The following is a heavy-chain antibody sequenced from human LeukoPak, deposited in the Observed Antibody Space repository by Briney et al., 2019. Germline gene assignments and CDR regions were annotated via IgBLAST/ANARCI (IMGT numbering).Heavy chain of an antibody. CDR1: GFTLNTYS. CDR2: IDSSGGYM. CDR3: ARHLSGVTGYTYGRGIDY. V-gene: IGHV3-21*06. J-gene: IGHJ4*02. Sequence: PGGSLRLSCEASGFTLNTYSMNWARQAPGKGLEWVSSIDSSGGYMFYADSVKGRFIISRDNAKDSLYLQMNSLRAEDTAVYYCARHLSGVTGYTYGRGIDYWGQGTLVTVSS. D-gene: IGHD5-18*01.